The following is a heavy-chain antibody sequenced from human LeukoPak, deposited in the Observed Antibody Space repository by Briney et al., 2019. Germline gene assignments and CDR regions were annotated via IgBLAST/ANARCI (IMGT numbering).Heavy chain of an antibody. CDR1: GGTFSSYA. Sequence: ASVTVSCKASGGTFSSYAISWVRQAPGQGLEWMGGIIPIFGTANYAQKFQGRVTITADESTSTAYMELSSLRSEDTAVYYCARSRPGYHYYYYGMDVWGQGTTVTVSS. V-gene: IGHV1-69*13. D-gene: IGHD5-12*01. J-gene: IGHJ6*02. CDR3: ARSRPGYHYYYYGMDV. CDR2: IIPIFGTA.